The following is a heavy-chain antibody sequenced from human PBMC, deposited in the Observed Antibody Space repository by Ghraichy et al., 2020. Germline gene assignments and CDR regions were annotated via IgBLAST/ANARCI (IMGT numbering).Heavy chain of an antibody. J-gene: IGHJ6*02. CDR3: ARDMRRGVNEYYNGMDV. CDR1: GDSITSHF. V-gene: IGHV4-59*11. CDR2: IYHTGSR. D-gene: IGHD3-10*01. Sequence: SQTLSLTCTVSGDSITSHFWSWIRQSPGKGLEWIGYIYHTGSRNYKPSLKGRLTMSVDTSKNQFSLKLRSVTAADTAVYYCARDMRRGVNEYYNGMDVWGQGPTVTVS.